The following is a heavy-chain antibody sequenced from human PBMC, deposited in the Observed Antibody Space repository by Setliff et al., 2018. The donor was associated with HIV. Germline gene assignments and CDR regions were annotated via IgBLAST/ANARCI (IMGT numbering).Heavy chain of an antibody. CDR3: ARGPPSVVVPAALLTFDY. J-gene: IGHJ4*02. Sequence: ASVKVSCKASGYTFTSYGISWVRQPPGQGVEWMGWISAYNGNTNYAQKLQGRVTMTTDKSTSTAYMDMRSLRSDDTAVYYCARGPPSVVVPAALLTFDYWGQGTLVTVSS. V-gene: IGHV1-18*01. CDR2: ISAYNGNT. D-gene: IGHD2-2*01. CDR1: GYTFTSYG.